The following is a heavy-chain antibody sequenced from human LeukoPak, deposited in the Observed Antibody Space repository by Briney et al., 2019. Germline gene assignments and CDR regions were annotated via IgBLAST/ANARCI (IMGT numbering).Heavy chain of an antibody. CDR1: GASISGGNYH. D-gene: IGHD3-3*01. CDR3: TRDLTQYYDVWSGSHGFDI. Sequence: PSETLSLTCSVSGASISGGNYHWSWIRQPAGKGLEWIGRIYSSGATNYNPSFKRRATISEDTSKNQFSLKLTSVTTADTAVYYCTRDLTQYYDVWSGSHGFDIWGQGTMVIVS. J-gene: IGHJ3*02. V-gene: IGHV4-61*02. CDR2: IYSSGAT.